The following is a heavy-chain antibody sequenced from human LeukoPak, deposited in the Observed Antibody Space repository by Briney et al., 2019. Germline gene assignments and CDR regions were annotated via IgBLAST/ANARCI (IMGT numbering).Heavy chain of an antibody. D-gene: IGHD3-22*01. CDR2: IHPGDSNT. J-gene: IGHJ3*02. Sequence: GAPLKTCCKGSESCFTNYLNGWVRQLPGKGLEWSGVIHPGDSNTRFNPSFQGQVTTSADKSISTAYMQWSSLKASDSAMYYCARLLGLKVVKPDDEAFDIWGQGTMVTVSS. CDR1: ESCFTNYL. CDR3: ARLLGLKVVKPDDEAFDI. V-gene: IGHV5-51*01.